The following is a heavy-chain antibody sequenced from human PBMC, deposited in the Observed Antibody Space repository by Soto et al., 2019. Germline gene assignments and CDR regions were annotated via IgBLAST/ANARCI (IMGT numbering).Heavy chain of an antibody. CDR3: ARAPDCSSTSCYPDY. CDR2: ISSSSSYI. V-gene: IGHV3-21*01. Sequence: VGSLRLSCAASGFTFSSYSMNWVRQAPGKGLEWVSSISSSSSYIYYADSVKGRFTISRDNAKNSLYLQMNSLRAEDTAVYCCARAPDCSSTSCYPDYWGQGTLVTVSS. CDR1: GFTFSSYS. D-gene: IGHD2-2*01. J-gene: IGHJ4*02.